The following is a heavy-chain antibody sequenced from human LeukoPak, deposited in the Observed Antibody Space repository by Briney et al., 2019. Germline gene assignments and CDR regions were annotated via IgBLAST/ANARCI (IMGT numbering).Heavy chain of an antibody. Sequence: VASVKVSCKASGYTFATYTINWVRQAPGQGLEWMGWINTNTGNPTYAQGFTGRFVFSLDTSVSTAYLQISSLKAEDTAVYYCARDRGPNDYWGQGTLVTVSS. CDR3: ARDRGPNDY. CDR2: INTNTGNP. CDR1: GYTFATYT. D-gene: IGHD3-10*01. J-gene: IGHJ4*02. V-gene: IGHV7-4-1*02.